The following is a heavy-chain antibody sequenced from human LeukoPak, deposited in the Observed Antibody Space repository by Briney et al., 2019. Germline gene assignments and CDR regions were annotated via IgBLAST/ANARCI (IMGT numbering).Heavy chain of an antibody. Sequence: PGGSLRLSCAASGFTFSSYAMSWVRQAPGKGLEWVSYISSSSSTIYYADSVKGRFTISRDNAKNSLYLQMNSLRDEDTAVYYCARDMYYYDSSGWRSCLGYWGQGTLVTVSS. V-gene: IGHV3-48*02. CDR2: ISSSSSTI. J-gene: IGHJ4*02. D-gene: IGHD3-22*01. CDR1: GFTFSSYA. CDR3: ARDMYYYDSSGWRSCLGY.